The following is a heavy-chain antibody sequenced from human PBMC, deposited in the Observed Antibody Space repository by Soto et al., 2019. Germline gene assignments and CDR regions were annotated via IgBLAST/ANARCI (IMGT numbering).Heavy chain of an antibody. CDR1: GYSFTSHY. Sequence: ASVKVSCKAIGYSFTSHYMHWVRQAPGQGLEWMGTIYPGGVNIGYADSVKGRFTTSRDNAENSLYLQMNSLRPEDTALYYCVRSKGGYSYGTPFDYWGQGTLVTVSS. V-gene: IGHV1-46*04. CDR3: VRSKGGYSYGTPFDY. CDR2: IYPGGVNI. D-gene: IGHD5-18*01. J-gene: IGHJ4*02.